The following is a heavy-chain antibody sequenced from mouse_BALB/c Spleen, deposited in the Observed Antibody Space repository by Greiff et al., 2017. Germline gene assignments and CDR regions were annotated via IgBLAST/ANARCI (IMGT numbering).Heavy chain of an antibody. CDR1: GFAFSSYD. CDR2: ISSGGGST. Sequence: DVHLVESGGGLVKPGGSLKLSCAASGFAFSSYDMSWVRQTPEKRLEWVAYISSGGGSTYYPDTVKGRFTISRDNAKNTLYLQMSSLKSEDTAMYYCAGIHYYGYYAMDYWGQGTSVTVSS. CDR3: AGIHYYGYYAMDY. D-gene: IGHD1-2*01. J-gene: IGHJ4*01. V-gene: IGHV5-12-1*01.